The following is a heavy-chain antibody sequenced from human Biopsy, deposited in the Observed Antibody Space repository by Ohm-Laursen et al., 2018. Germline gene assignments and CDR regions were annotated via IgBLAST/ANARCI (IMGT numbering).Heavy chain of an antibody. D-gene: IGHD1-26*01. CDR1: GGSISSYY. Sequence: PSETLSLTCPVSGGSISSYYWSWIRQPPGKGLVWIGYIYYTGSTNYNSSLKGRVTISVDPSINHLPLRQTFVTAADTAVYYCARHAPSYSGSYWRYFDLWGRGTLVTVSS. CDR3: ARHAPSYSGSYWRYFDL. J-gene: IGHJ2*01. CDR2: IYYTGST. V-gene: IGHV4-59*08.